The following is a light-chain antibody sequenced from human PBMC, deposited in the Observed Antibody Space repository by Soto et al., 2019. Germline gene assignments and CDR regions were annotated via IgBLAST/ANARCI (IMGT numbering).Light chain of an antibody. J-gene: IGLJ2*01. CDR3: AAWDDSLNGLVV. CDR1: SSNIGSSP. V-gene: IGLV1-44*01. Sequence: QAVLTQAPSASGTPGQRVTISCSGSSSNIGSSPVSWYQNLPGTAPKLLIYNNDQRPSGVPDRFSGSKSGTSASLAVSGLQSEDEADYYCAAWDDSLNGLVVFGGGTKVTVL. CDR2: NND.